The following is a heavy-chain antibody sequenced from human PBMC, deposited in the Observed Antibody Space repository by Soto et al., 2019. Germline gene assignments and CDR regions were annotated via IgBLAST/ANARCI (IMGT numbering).Heavy chain of an antibody. CDR3: ARWTLTGGYYYYYGMDV. V-gene: IGHV4-30-4*01. CDR2: IYYSGST. CDR1: GGCISSGDYY. J-gene: IGHJ6*02. Sequence: SETLSLTCTVSGGCISSGDYYWSWIRQPPGKGLEGIGYIYYSGSTYYNPSLESRVTISVDRSKNPFSLKLSTVTAADTAVYYCARWTLTGGYYYYYGMDVWGQGTMVTVSS. D-gene: IGHD2-15*01.